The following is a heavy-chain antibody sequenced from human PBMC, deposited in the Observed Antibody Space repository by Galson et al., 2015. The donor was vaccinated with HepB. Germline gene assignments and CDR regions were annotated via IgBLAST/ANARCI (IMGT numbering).Heavy chain of an antibody. D-gene: IGHD1-1*01. CDR2: INPNSGGT. V-gene: IGHV1-2*04. CDR1: GDTFTGYN. Sequence: SVKVSCKASGDTFTGYNMHWVRQAPGQGLEWMGWINPNSGGTNYAQKFQGWVTMTRDTSISTAYMELSRLRSDDTAVYYCARESWATGYYYYMDVWGKGTTVTVSS. J-gene: IGHJ6*03. CDR3: ARESWATGYYYYMDV.